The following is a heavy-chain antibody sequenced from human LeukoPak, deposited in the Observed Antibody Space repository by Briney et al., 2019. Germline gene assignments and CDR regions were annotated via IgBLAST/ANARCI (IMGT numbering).Heavy chain of an antibody. CDR1: GGSFSGYY. D-gene: IGHD3-10*01. CDR2: INHSGST. CDR3: ARGRRSYYGSGIQFDY. Sequence: PSETLSLTCAVYGGSFSGYYWSWIRQPPGKGLEWIGEINHSGSTNYNPSLKSRVTISVDTSKNQFSLKLSSVTAADTAVYYCARGRRSYYGSGIQFDYWGQGTLVTVSS. V-gene: IGHV4-34*01. J-gene: IGHJ4*02.